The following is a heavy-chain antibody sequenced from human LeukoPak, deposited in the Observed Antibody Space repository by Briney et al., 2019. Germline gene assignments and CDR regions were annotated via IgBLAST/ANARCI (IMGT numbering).Heavy chain of an antibody. J-gene: IGHJ4*02. CDR2: ISYDGSNK. V-gene: IGHV3-30*04. CDR1: GFTFSSYA. CDR3: ARPRRAFRVGATSPFDY. D-gene: IGHD1-26*01. Sequence: GRSLRLSCAASGFTFSSYAMHWVRQAPGKGLEWVAVISYDGSNKYYADSVKGRFTISRDNSKNTLYLQMNSLRAEDTAVYYCARPRRAFRVGATSPFDYWGQGTLVTVSS.